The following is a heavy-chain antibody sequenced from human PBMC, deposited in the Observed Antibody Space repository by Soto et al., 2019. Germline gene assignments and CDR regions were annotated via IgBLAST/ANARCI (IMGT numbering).Heavy chain of an antibody. J-gene: IGHJ3*02. CDR2: IWYDGTNK. D-gene: IGHD6-13*01. CDR3: ARDIGDQTSRWTDAFDI. Sequence: GSLRLSCAASGLTFSSYGMHWVRQAPGKGLEWVAVIWYDGTNKYYVDSVKGRFTISKDNSKNTLYLQMNSLRAEDTAIYYCARDIGDQTSRWTDAFDIWGQGTMVTVSS. CDR1: GLTFSSYG. V-gene: IGHV3-33*01.